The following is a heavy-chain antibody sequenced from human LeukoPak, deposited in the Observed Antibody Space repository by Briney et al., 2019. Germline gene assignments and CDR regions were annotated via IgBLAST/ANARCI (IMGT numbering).Heavy chain of an antibody. CDR3: SRDRGGGDIYFDY. J-gene: IGHJ4*02. CDR2: ISRSGATI. V-gene: IGHV3-48*03. CDR1: GFTFSSYG. Sequence: GGSLRLSCVASGFTFSSYGMNWVRQALGKGPEWISYISRSGATIYYADSVKGRFTISRDNAKNSLYLQMSSLGAEDTAIYYCSRDRGGGDIYFDYWGQGTLVTVSS. D-gene: IGHD2-21*02.